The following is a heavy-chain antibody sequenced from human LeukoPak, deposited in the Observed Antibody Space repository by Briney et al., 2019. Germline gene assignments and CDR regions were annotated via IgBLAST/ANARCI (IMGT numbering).Heavy chain of an antibody. Sequence: SQTLSLTCTVSGASISSASYYWSWIRQPPGKGLEWIGSIYYSGSTYYNPSLKSRVTISVDTSKNKFSLKLSSVTAADTAVYYCARLTFHVRAYYYYYYMDVWGKGTTVTISS. D-gene: IGHD3-10*02. J-gene: IGHJ6*03. V-gene: IGHV4-39*01. CDR2: IYYSGST. CDR1: GASISSASYY. CDR3: ARLTFHVRAYYYYYYMDV.